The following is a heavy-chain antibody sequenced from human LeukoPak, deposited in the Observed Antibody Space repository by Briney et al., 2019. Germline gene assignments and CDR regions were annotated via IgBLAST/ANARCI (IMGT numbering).Heavy chain of an antibody. V-gene: IGHV3-73*01. CDR1: GFTFSGSA. CDR2: IRSKSNSYAT. J-gene: IGHJ4*02. D-gene: IGHD4-17*01. CDR3: TRHTEIDYGDYVGGFDY. Sequence: QPGGSLKLSCAASGFTFSGSAMPWVRPASGKGLEWVGRIRSKSNSYATAYAASVKGRITISRDDSKNTAYLQMNSLKTEDTAVYYCTRHTEIDYGDYVGGFDYWGQGSLVTVSS.